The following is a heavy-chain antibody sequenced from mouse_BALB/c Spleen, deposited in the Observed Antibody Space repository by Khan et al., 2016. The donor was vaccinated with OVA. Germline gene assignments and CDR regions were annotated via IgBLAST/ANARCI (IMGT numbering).Heavy chain of an antibody. CDR1: GYTFTNFR. Sequence: QIQLVQSGPELRKPGETVKISCQTSGYTFTNFRVNWVKQTPGMGLKWMGCINTFTGEPTYAHDFKGRFAFSLETSASTAYLQINNLTNEDMAAYFCSRHRHGESCYFDYWGQGTTLTVSS. CDR2: INTFTGEP. V-gene: IGHV9-1*02. D-gene: IGHD2-13*01. J-gene: IGHJ2*01. CDR3: SRHRHGESCYFDY.